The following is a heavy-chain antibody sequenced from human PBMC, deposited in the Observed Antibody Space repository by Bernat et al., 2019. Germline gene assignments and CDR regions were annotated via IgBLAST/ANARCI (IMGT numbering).Heavy chain of an antibody. V-gene: IGHV3-33*01. J-gene: IGHJ3*01. CDR3: VGVECSGNGCHYPRDPFDL. D-gene: IGHD1-26*01. Sequence: QEQLVESGGGVVQPGRSLRLSCAAYGLTFSYYGMHWVRQAPGKGLEWLAIVRYDGSNKYFADSVKGRFTVYRDNSKNKMYLQMTSQGAVDTAVYYCVGVECSGNGCHYPRDPFDLWGQGTMVTVSS. CDR1: GLTFSYYG. CDR2: VRYDGSNK.